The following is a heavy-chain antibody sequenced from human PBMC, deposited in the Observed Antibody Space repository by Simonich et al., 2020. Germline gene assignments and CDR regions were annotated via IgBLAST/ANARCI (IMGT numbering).Heavy chain of an antibody. CDR3: AKDIAAAGAEYFQH. CDR2: ISWNSGNI. J-gene: IGHJ1*01. Sequence: EVQLVESGGGLVQPGRSLRLSCAASGFTFDDYAMHWVRQAPGKGLEWVSGISWNSGNIGYADSVKGRFTISRDNAKNSLYLQMNSLRAEDTALYYCAKDIAAAGAEYFQHWGQGTLVTVSS. CDR1: GFTFDDYA. V-gene: IGHV3-9*01. D-gene: IGHD6-13*01.